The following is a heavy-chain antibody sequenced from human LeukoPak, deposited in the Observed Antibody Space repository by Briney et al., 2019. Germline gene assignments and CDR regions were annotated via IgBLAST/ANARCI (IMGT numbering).Heavy chain of an antibody. D-gene: IGHD3-22*01. J-gene: IGHJ4*02. Sequence: SVKVSCKASGFTFTSSAVQWVRQARGQRLEWIGWIVVGSGDTNYAQKFQESVTITRDMSTSTAYMELSSLRSEDTAVYYCAALNYDSSGYYSQDFDYWGQGTLVTVSS. CDR1: GFTFTSSA. CDR3: AALNYDSSGYYSQDFDY. CDR2: IVVGSGDT. V-gene: IGHV1-58*01.